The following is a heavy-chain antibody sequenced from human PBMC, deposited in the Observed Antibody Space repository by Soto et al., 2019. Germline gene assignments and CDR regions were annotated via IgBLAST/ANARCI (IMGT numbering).Heavy chain of an antibody. D-gene: IGHD3-22*01. V-gene: IGHV3-11*06. CDR2: MSGRSRYI. Sequence: PWRSLRVSCAASGFTFSDYYMSWIRQAPGKGLEWLSYMSGRSRYINYADSVKGRFTISRDNAKNSLYLQMNSLRAEDTAVYYCARGGHYYNSSDYYYNFDYWGQGTLVTVSS. CDR1: GFTFSDYY. J-gene: IGHJ4*02. CDR3: ARGGHYYNSSDYYYNFDY.